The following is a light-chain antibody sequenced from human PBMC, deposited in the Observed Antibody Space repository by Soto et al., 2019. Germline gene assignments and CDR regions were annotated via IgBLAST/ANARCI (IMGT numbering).Light chain of an antibody. J-gene: IGKJ2*01. CDR3: QEYNNWPLYT. Sequence: EIVMTQSPGTLSVSPGERATLSCRASQGIGTNLAWYQQRPGQAPRLLIYAASSRATDIPARFTGRGSGTEFTLTISSLQSEDFAVYFCQEYNNWPLYTFGQGTKLE. CDR2: AAS. V-gene: IGKV3-15*01. CDR1: QGIGTN.